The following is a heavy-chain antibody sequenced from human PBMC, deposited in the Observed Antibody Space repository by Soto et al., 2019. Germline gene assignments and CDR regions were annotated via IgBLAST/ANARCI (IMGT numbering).Heavy chain of an antibody. J-gene: IGHJ4*02. CDR3: AKGDFDS. V-gene: IGHV3-53*01. CDR2: VFSGGDT. CDR1: GVTVSSNY. Sequence: EVQLVESGGGLIQPGGSLRLSCGASGVTVSSNYMSWVSQAPGKGLEWVAIVFSGGDTYHADSVKGRFIVSRDNSKNTLDLHMNSLRAEDTAVYYCAKGDFDSWGQGTVVTVSS. D-gene: IGHD3-16*01.